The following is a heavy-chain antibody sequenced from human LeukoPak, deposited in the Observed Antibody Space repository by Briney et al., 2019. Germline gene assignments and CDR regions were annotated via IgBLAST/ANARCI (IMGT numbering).Heavy chain of an antibody. CDR1: ALTVTNVW. CDR2: IKSKTDGGTT. Sequence: GGSLRLSCVASALTVTNVWMGWVRQAPGKGLEWVGRIKSKTDGGTTDYAAPVKGRFTISRDDSKNTLYLQMNSLKTEDTAVYYCTTDLGIAAAGTLDAFDIWGQGTMVTVSS. V-gene: IGHV3-15*01. J-gene: IGHJ3*02. CDR3: TTDLGIAAAGTLDAFDI. D-gene: IGHD6-13*01.